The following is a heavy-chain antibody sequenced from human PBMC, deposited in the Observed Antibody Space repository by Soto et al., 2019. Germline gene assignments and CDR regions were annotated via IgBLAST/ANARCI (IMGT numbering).Heavy chain of an antibody. D-gene: IGHD1-26*01. V-gene: IGHV1-69*06. J-gene: IGHJ4*02. CDR3: ARDLAGATAFDY. CDR2: IIPIFGTA. CDR1: GGTFGSYA. Sequence: SVKVSCKASGGTFGSYAISWVRQAPGQGLEWMGGIIPIFGTANYAQKFQGRVTITADKSTSTAYMELSSLRSEDTAVYYCARDLAGATAFDYWGQGTLVTVSS.